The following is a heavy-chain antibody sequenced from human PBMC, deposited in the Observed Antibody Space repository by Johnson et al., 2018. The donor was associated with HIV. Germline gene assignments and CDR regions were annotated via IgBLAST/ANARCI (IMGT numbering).Heavy chain of an antibody. Sequence: QMQLVESGGGVVQPGGSLRLSCAGSGFTFSSYGMHWVRQAPGKGLEWVSFIRYDGSDKHYADSVKGRFSISRDNAKNSLDLQMNSLRAEDTAVYYCASGLAAARGAFDIWGQGTMVTVSS. CDR1: GFTFSSYG. CDR3: ASGLAAARGAFDI. V-gene: IGHV3-30*02. J-gene: IGHJ3*02. CDR2: IRYDGSDK. D-gene: IGHD6-13*01.